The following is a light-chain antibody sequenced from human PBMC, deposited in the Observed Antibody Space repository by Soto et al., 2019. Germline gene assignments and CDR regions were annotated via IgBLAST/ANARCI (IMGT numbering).Light chain of an antibody. CDR2: GAS. V-gene: IGKV3-20*01. CDR1: QSVSKY. J-gene: IGKJ1*01. Sequence: ENVLTQSPGTLALSPGEGATLSCRASQSVSKYLAWYQQKPGQAPRLLIYGASSRATGIPDSFSGSGSGTDFTLTISRLEPEDFTVYYCQQYGGSPQTFGQGTKVEIK. CDR3: QQYGGSPQT.